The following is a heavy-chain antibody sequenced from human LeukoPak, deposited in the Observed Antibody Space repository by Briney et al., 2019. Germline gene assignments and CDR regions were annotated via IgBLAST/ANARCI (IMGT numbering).Heavy chain of an antibody. Sequence: ASVTVSCTASGYTFTSYYMHWVRQAPGQGLEWMGIINPSGGSTSYAQKFQGRVTMTRDTSTSTVYMELSSLRSEDTAVYYCARDPGYSYGPPDYYFDYWGQGTLVTVSS. CDR2: INPSGGST. V-gene: IGHV1-46*01. J-gene: IGHJ4*02. D-gene: IGHD5-18*01. CDR1: GYTFTSYY. CDR3: ARDPGYSYGPPDYYFDY.